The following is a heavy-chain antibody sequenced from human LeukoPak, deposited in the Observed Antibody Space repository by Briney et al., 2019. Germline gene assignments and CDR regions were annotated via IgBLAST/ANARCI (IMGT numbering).Heavy chain of an antibody. V-gene: IGHV5-51*01. CDR3: ARLHSMAGFDP. CDR2: IYPGDSDT. J-gene: IGHJ5*02. Sequence: GESLEISCKGSGYIFTSYWIGWGRQLPGKGLEGMGIIYPGDSDTRYSPSCQGQVTISADKSISTAYLQWSSLKASDTAMYSCARLHSMAGFDPWGQGTLVTVSS. D-gene: IGHD6-6*01. CDR1: GYIFTSYW.